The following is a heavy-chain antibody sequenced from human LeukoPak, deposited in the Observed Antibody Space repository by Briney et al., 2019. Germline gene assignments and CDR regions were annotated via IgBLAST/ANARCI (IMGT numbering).Heavy chain of an antibody. D-gene: IGHD6-19*01. V-gene: IGHV3-23*01. CDR3: AKDLIAVAPLRPYYFDY. Sequence: GGSLRLSCAASRFTFSSYAMSWVRQAPGKGLEWVSAISGSGGSTYYADSVKGRFTISRDNSKNTLYLQMNSLRAEDTAVYYCAKDLIAVAPLRPYYFDYWGQGTLVTVSS. CDR1: RFTFSSYA. CDR2: ISGSGGST. J-gene: IGHJ4*02.